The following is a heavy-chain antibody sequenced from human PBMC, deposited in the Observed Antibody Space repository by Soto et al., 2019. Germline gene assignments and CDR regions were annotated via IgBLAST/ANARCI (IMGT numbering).Heavy chain of an antibody. CDR1: GGSVSSGSYY. J-gene: IGHJ6*02. CDR2: IYYSGST. Sequence: SETLSLTCTVSGGSVSSGSYYWSWIRQPPGKGLEWIGYIYYSGSTNYNPSLKSRVTISVDTSKNQFSLKLSSVTAADTAVYYCARDRITMIVVGGYYGMDVWGQGTTVTVSS. CDR3: ARDRITMIVVGGYYGMDV. D-gene: IGHD3-22*01. V-gene: IGHV4-61*01.